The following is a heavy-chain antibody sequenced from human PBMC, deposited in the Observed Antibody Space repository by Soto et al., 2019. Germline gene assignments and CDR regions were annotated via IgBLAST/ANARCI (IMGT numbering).Heavy chain of an antibody. V-gene: IGHV4-38-2*02. CDR1: GYSISSGYY. CDR3: ARDTTARNRDYDSSGYLFDY. CDR2: IYHSGST. J-gene: IGHJ4*02. Sequence: SETLSLTCAVSGYSISSGYYWGWIRQPPGKGLEWIGSIYHSGSTYYNPSLKSRVTISVDTSKNQFSLKLSSVTAAGTAVYYCARDTTARNRDYDSSGYLFDYWGQGTLVTVSS. D-gene: IGHD3-22*01.